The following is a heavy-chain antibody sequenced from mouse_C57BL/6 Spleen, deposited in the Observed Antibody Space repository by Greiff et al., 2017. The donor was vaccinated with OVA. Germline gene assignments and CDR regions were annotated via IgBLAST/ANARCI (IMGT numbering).Heavy chain of an antibody. CDR1: GYSITSGYY. Sequence: ESGPGLVKPSQSLSLTCSVPGYSITSGYYWNWIRQFPGNKLEWMGYISYDGSNNYNPSLKNRISITRDTSKNQFFLKLNSVTTEDTATYYCARDAPFYYGSSYGFAYWGQGTLVTVSA. D-gene: IGHD1-1*01. CDR3: ARDAPFYYGSSYGFAY. CDR2: ISYDGSN. V-gene: IGHV3-6*01. J-gene: IGHJ3*01.